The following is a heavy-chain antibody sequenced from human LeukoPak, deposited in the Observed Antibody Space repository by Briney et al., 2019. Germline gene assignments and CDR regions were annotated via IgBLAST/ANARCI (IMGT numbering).Heavy chain of an antibody. V-gene: IGHV3-7*01. CDR3: ARDKPRGSYYGSIFDS. CDR2: IRDDGGEI. D-gene: IGHD1-26*01. CDR1: GGSISSYY. J-gene: IGHJ4*02. Sequence: PSETLSLTCTVSGGSISSYYWSWIRQPPGKGLEWVANIRDDGGEIYYVDSVKDRFTISRDNAKSSLFLQMNSLRAEDAAVYYCARDKPRGSYYGSIFDSWGQGTLVTVSS.